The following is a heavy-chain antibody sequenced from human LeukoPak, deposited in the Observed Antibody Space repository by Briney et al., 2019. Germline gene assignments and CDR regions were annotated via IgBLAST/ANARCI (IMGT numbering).Heavy chain of an antibody. D-gene: IGHD2-15*01. Sequence: GGSLRLSCAASGFTVSSNYMSWVRQAPGKGLEWVSVIYSGGSTYYADSVKGRFTISRDNAKNSLYLQMDSLRAEDTAVYYCARSGNFDYWGQGTLVTVSS. CDR2: IYSGGST. CDR3: ARSGNFDY. CDR1: GFTVSSNY. J-gene: IGHJ4*02. V-gene: IGHV3-53*01.